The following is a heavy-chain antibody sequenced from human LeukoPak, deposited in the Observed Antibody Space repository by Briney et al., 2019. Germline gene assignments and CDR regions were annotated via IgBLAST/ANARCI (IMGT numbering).Heavy chain of an antibody. CDR1: GFTFSSYR. CDR2: INSDGSVT. J-gene: IGHJ4*02. CDR3: TRATGSFYGLGY. Sequence: GGSLRLSCAASGFTFSSYRMHWVRQAPGKGLLWVSRINSDGSVTTYADSVKGRFTISRDNAKNTLYLQMNSLGAEDTAVYYCTRATGSFYGLGYWGQGTLVTVSS. D-gene: IGHD1-26*01. V-gene: IGHV3-74*01.